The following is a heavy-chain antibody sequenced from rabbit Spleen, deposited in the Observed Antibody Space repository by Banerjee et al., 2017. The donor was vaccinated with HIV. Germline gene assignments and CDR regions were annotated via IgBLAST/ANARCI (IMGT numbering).Heavy chain of an antibody. CDR3: ARLYTYGYAGFGYATEDYFNL. V-gene: IGHV1S47*01. CDR2: IDPIFGTT. J-gene: IGHJ4*01. CDR1: GFDFSSYG. D-gene: IGHD6-1*01. Sequence: LVESGGGLVQPGGSLTLTCKASGFDFSSYGVSWVRQAPGKGLEWIGYIDPIFGTTAYASWVNGRFTISSHNAQNTLYLQLNSLTAANTATYFCARLYTYGYAGFGYATEDYFNLWGPGTLVTVS.